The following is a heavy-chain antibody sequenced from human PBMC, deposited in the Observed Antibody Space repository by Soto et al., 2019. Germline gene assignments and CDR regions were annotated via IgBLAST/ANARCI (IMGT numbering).Heavy chain of an antibody. CDR2: IIPILGIA. CDR3: ARFEGGVLDAFDI. J-gene: IGHJ3*02. V-gene: IGHV1-69*02. Sequence: QVQLVQSGAEVKKPGSSVKVSCKASGGTFSSYTISWVRQAPGQGLEWMGRIIPILGIANYAQKFQGRVKITADKSTSTAYMELSSLRSEDTAVYYCARFEGGVLDAFDIWGQGTMVTVSS. D-gene: IGHD2-8*01. CDR1: GGTFSSYT.